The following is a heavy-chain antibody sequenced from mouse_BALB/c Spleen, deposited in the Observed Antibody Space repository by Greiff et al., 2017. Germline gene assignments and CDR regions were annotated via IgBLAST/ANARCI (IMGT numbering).Heavy chain of an antibody. D-gene: IGHD1-1*01. V-gene: IGHV1-7*01. CDR1: GYTFTSYW. J-gene: IGHJ4*01. CDR3: AFTTVVSDYAMDY. Sequence: VQLQQSGAELAKPGASVKMSCTASGYTFTSYWMHWVKQRPGQGLEWIGYINPSTGYTEYNQKFKDKATLTADKSSSTAYMQLSSLTSEDSAVYYCAFTTVVSDYAMDYWGQGTSVTVSS. CDR2: INPSTGYT.